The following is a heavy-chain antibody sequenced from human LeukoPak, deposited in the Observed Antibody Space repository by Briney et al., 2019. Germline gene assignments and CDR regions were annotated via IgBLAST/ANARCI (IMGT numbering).Heavy chain of an antibody. Sequence: GGSLRLSCAGSGFTFSSYWMSWVRQAPGKGLEWVANIKQDGSEKYYVDSVKGRFTISRDNAKNSLYLQMNSLRAEDTAVYYCVREARERGGFDYWGQGTLVTVSS. V-gene: IGHV3-7*01. J-gene: IGHJ4*02. CDR1: GFTFSSYW. D-gene: IGHD5-24*01. CDR3: VREARERGGFDY. CDR2: IKQDGSEK.